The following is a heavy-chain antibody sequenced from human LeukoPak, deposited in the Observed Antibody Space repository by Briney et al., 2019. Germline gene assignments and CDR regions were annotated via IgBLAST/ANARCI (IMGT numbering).Heavy chain of an antibody. V-gene: IGHV3-74*01. D-gene: IGHD6-13*01. J-gene: IGHJ4*02. CDR3: ASGSSWNGGN. CDR1: GFTFSSYG. CDR2: INSDGSST. Sequence: SGGSLRLSCAASGFTFSSYGMHWVRQGPGKGLVWVSRINSDGSSTNYADSVKGRFTISRDNAKNTLYLQMNSLRVEDTAVYYCASGSSWNGGNWGQGTLVTVSS.